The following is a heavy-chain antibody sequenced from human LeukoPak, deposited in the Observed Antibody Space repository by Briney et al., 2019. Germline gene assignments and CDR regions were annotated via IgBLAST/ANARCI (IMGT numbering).Heavy chain of an antibody. D-gene: IGHD3-22*01. CDR1: GFTFSSYW. Sequence: PGGSLRLSCAASGFTFSSYWMHWVRQAPGKGLVWVSRIYSDGSSYTADSVKGRFTISRDNSKNTLYLQMNSLRAEDTAVYYCAKSSYYDSSGYYREYYFDYWGQGTLVTVSS. V-gene: IGHV3-74*03. J-gene: IGHJ4*02. CDR2: IYSDGSSY. CDR3: AKSSYYDSSGYYREYYFDY.